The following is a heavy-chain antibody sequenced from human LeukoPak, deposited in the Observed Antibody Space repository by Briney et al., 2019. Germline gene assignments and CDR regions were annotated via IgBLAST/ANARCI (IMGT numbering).Heavy chain of an antibody. CDR2: MGGPSVRDIT. V-gene: IGHV3-23*01. CDR1: GFSMTNYT. J-gene: IGHJ4*02. Sequence: GGSLRLSCAGSGFSMTNYTMYWVRQAPGKGLEWVAGMGGPSVRDITDYAHSVKGRFMISRDTSKNTLHLQMNSLRAEDTAVYCCARGPGYSSSWAVTYYFDYWGQGTLVTVSS. CDR3: ARGPGYSSSWAVTYYFDY. D-gene: IGHD6-13*01.